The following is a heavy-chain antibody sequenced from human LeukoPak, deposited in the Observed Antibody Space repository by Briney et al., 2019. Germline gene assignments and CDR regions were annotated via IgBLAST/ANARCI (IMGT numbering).Heavy chain of an antibody. CDR2: IYYSGST. Sequence: KSSETLSLTCTVSGGSISSGDYYWSWIRQPPGKGLEWIGYIYYSGSTYYNPSLKSRVTISVDTSKNQFSLKLGSVTAADTAVYYCARFAGYSSGWYQGDYWGQGTQVTVSS. D-gene: IGHD6-19*01. CDR3: ARFAGYSSGWYQGDY. V-gene: IGHV4-30-4*01. J-gene: IGHJ4*02. CDR1: GGSISSGDYY.